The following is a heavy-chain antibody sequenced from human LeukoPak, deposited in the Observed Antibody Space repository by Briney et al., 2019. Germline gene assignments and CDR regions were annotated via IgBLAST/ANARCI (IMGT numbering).Heavy chain of an antibody. CDR2: INHSGST. Sequence: PSETLSLTCAVYGGSFSGYYWSWIRQPPGKGLEWIGEINHSGSTNYNPSLKSRVTISVDTSKNQFSLKLSSVTAADTAVYYCARGPGFVGATRRDAFDIWGQGTMVTVSS. CDR1: GGSFSGYY. D-gene: IGHD1-26*01. V-gene: IGHV4-34*01. CDR3: ARGPGFVGATRRDAFDI. J-gene: IGHJ3*02.